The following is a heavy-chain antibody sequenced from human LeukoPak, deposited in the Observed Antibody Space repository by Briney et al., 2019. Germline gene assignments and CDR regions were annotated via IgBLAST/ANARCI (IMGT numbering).Heavy chain of an antibody. V-gene: IGHV3-66*01. J-gene: IGHJ4*02. CDR3: ARESDAAGRGPDY. D-gene: IGHD6-13*01. CDR1: GFTVSSNY. Sequence: GGSLRLSCAASGFTVSSNYMSWVRQAPGKGLEWVSVIYSGGSTYYADSVKGRFTISGDNSKNTLYLQMNSLRAEDTAVYYCARESDAAGRGPDYWGQGTLVTVSS. CDR2: IYSGGST.